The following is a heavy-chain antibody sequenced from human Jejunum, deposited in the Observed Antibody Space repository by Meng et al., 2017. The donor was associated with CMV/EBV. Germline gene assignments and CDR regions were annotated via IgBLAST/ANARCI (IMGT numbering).Heavy chain of an antibody. J-gene: IGHJ4*02. CDR1: FTFSSYS. CDR3: AKGRNGDNEPIDFDY. CDR2: MSGSGDRT. Sequence: FTFSSYSMSWVRQAPGKGPEWVSTMSGSGDRTSYADSVKGRFTISRDNSINTLYLQMSSLRAEDTAVYYCAKGRNGDNEPIDFDYWGQGTLVTVSS. D-gene: IGHD4-17*01. V-gene: IGHV3-23*01.